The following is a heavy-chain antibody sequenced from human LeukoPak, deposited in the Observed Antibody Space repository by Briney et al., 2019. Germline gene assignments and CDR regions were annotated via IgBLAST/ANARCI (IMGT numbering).Heavy chain of an antibody. V-gene: IGHV3-30-3*01. D-gene: IGHD5-24*01. CDR3: ARASLDNNWFDP. CDR2: ISYDGSNK. Sequence: QPGRSLRLSCAASGFTFSSYAVHWVRQAPGKGLEWVAVISYDGSNKYYADSVKGRFTISRDNSKNTLYLQMNSLRAEDTAVYYCARASLDNNWFDPWGQGTLVTVSS. CDR1: GFTFSSYA. J-gene: IGHJ5*02.